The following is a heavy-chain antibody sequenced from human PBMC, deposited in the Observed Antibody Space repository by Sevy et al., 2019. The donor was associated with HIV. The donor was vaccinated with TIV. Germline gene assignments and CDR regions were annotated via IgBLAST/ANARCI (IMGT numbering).Heavy chain of an antibody. CDR1: GFTFSSYE. V-gene: IGHV3-48*03. D-gene: IGHD3-3*01. Sequence: GGSLRLSCAASGFTFSSYEMNWVRQAPGKGLEWVSYISSSGSTIYYADSVKGRFTISRDNAKNSLYLQMNSLRAEDTAVYYCAGSGNNYDPGYYYYYMDVWGKGTTVTVSS. J-gene: IGHJ6*03. CDR3: AGSGNNYDPGYYYYYMDV. CDR2: ISSSGSTI.